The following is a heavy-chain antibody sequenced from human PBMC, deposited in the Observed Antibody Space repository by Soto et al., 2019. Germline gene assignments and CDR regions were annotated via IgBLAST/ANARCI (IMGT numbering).Heavy chain of an antibody. CDR3: TTGYIVVVPAASNDAFDI. Sequence: GVSLRHPCAVFGFTFSNAWMSWVRQAPGKGLEWVGRIKSETDGGTTDYAAPVKGRFTISRDDSKNTLYLQMNSMKTEDTALYYCTTGYIVVVPAASNDAFDISGQGTMVTVSS. V-gene: IGHV3-15*01. J-gene: IGHJ3*02. CDR2: IKSETDGGTT. D-gene: IGHD2-2*01. CDR1: GFTFSNAW.